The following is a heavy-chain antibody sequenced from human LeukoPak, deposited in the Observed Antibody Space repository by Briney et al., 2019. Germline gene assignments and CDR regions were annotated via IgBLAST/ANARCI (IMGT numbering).Heavy chain of an antibody. J-gene: IGHJ2*01. CDR1: GFTLSYYE. CDR3: TRASGIAVFGF. V-gene: IGHV3-48*03. CDR2: SSTSGGTI. D-gene: IGHD6-13*01. Sequence: GGSPRPSFEAPGFTLSYYEMNWVRQAPGKGFELVSYSSTSGGTIYYADSVRGRFTISRDNAKNSLYLQMNSLRAEDTAVYYCTRASGIAVFGFWGRGTLVTVSS.